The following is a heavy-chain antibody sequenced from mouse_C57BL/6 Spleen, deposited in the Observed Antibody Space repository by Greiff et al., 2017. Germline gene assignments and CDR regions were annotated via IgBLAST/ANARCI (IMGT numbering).Heavy chain of an antibody. J-gene: IGHJ2*01. CDR1: GFTFSDYG. V-gene: IGHV5-17*01. Sequence: EVKLVESGGGLVKPGGSLKLSCAASGFTFSDYGMHWVRQAPEKGLEWVAYISSGSSTIYYADTVKGRFTISRDNAKNTLFLRMTSLRSEDTAMYYCASRTDYFDYWGQGTTLTVSS. CDR3: ASRTDYFDY. CDR2: ISSGSSTI.